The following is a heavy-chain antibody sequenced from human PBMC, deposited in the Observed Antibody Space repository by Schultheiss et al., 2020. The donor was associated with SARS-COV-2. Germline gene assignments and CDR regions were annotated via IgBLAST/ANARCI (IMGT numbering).Heavy chain of an antibody. CDR1: GFTFSSYA. Sequence: ESLKISCAASGFTFSSYAMSWIRQPPGKGLEWIGYIYYSGSTYYNPSLKSRVTISVDTSKNQFSLKLSSVTAADTAVYYCARVGSSGYYGIDYWGQGTLVTVSS. V-gene: IGHV4-59*12. J-gene: IGHJ4*02. CDR2: IYYSGST. D-gene: IGHD3-22*01. CDR3: ARVGSSGYYGIDY.